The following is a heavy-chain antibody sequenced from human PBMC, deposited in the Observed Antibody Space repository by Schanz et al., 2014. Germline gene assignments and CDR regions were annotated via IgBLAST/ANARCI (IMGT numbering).Heavy chain of an antibody. CDR1: GDTLSSYG. V-gene: IGHV1-2*02. Sequence: QVQLVQSGAEVKKPGSSVTVSCKASGDTLSSYGISWVRQAPGQGLEWMGRINPDSGGTNYAQKFQGRVTMTRDMSINTAYMELSRLRSDDSAVYYCASDFWSGYSHYYYGLDVWGQGTTVTVSS. CDR3: ASDFWSGYSHYYYGLDV. D-gene: IGHD3-3*01. J-gene: IGHJ6*02. CDR2: INPDSGGT.